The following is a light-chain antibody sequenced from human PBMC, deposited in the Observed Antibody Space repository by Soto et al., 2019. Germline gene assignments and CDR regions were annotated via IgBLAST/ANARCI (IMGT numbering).Light chain of an antibody. CDR1: QTVSSS. Sequence: EIVLTQSPATLCLSPGERATLSCRASQTVSSSLAWYQQKPGQPPRLLIYNASNRTTGIPARFSGSGSGTDFTLTISSLEPEDFAVYYCQQRGDWPPITFGQGTRLEIK. CDR3: QQRGDWPPIT. J-gene: IGKJ5*01. CDR2: NAS. V-gene: IGKV3-11*01.